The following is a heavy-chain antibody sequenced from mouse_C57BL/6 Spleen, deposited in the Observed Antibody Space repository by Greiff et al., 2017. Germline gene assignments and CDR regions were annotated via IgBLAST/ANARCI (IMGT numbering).Heavy chain of an antibody. V-gene: IGHV1-7*01. CDR2: INPSSGYT. J-gene: IGHJ3*01. Sequence: QVQLQQSGAELAKPGASVKLSCKASGYTFTSYWMHWVKQRPGQGLEWIGYINPSSGYTKYNQKFKDKATVTADKSSSTAYMQLSSLTYADSAVYCCARQLTGLEGFAYWGQGTLVTVSA. CDR1: GYTFTSYW. CDR3: ARQLTGLEGFAY. D-gene: IGHD4-1*01.